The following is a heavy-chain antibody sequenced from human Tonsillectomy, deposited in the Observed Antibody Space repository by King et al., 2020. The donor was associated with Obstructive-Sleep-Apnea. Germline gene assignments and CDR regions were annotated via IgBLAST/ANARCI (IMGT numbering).Heavy chain of an antibody. V-gene: IGHV3-64*01. D-gene: IGHD5-18*01. Sequence: VQLVESGGGLVQPGGSLRLSCAASGFTFSSYTMHWVRQAPGKGLEYVSAISSNGGSTYYANSVKGRFTISRDNSKNTLYLQMGSLRAEDMAVYYCARARKDTAMVLSLVDNWFDPWGQGTLVTVSS. J-gene: IGHJ5*02. CDR1: GFTFSSYT. CDR3: ARARKDTAMVLSLVDNWFDP. CDR2: ISSNGGST.